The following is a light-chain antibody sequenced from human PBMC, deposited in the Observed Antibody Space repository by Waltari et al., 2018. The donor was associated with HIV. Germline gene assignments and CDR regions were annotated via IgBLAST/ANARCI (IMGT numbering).Light chain of an antibody. CDR3: QQYNNWPPLT. V-gene: IGKV3-15*01. Sequence: EIVMTQSTGTLSVSPGDRVTLACRASQSLSSNLAWYQQKPGQAPRLLIYGASTRATGIPASFSGSGSGTEFTLTISSLQSEDFAVYYCQQYNNWPPLTFGGGTKVEIK. J-gene: IGKJ4*01. CDR2: GAS. CDR1: QSLSSN.